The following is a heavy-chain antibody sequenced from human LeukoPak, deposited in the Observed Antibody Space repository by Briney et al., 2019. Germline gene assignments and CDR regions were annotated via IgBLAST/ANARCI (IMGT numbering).Heavy chain of an antibody. CDR1: GFSFDDHA. V-gene: IGHV3-9*01. J-gene: IGHJ4*02. Sequence: PGGSLRLSCAASGFSFDDHAMHWVRQAPGKGLEWVSGISWNSNSIGYADSVKGRFTISRDNAKNSLYLQVNSLTSEDTALYYCAKDKYSSSLSEFDYWGQGTLVTVSS. CDR2: ISWNSNSI. CDR3: AKDKYSSSLSEFDY. D-gene: IGHD6-13*01.